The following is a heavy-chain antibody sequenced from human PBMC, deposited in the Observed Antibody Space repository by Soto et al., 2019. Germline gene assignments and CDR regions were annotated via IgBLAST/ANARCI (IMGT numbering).Heavy chain of an antibody. CDR3: ARDPVSYWYFDL. CDR1: GFTFSSYA. V-gene: IGHV3-64*01. J-gene: IGHJ2*01. CDR2: ISSNGGST. D-gene: IGHD4-17*01. Sequence: EVQLVESGGGLVQPGGSLRLSCAASGFTFSSYAMHWVRQAPGKGLEYVSAISSNGGSTYYANSVKGRFTISRDNSKNTLYPQMGSLSAEDMAVYYCARDPVSYWYFDLWGRGTLVTVSS.